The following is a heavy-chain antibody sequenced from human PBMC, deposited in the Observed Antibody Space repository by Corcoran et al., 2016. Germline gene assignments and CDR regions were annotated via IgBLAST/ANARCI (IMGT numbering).Heavy chain of an antibody. J-gene: IGHJ4*02. V-gene: IGHV1-69*01. CDR2: CIPIFVTA. D-gene: IGHD1-26*01. Sequence: QVQLVQSGAEVKKPGSSVKVSCKASGGTFSSYTITWVRQAPGQGLEWMGGCIPIFVTANYAQNSQGRVTITADESTSTAYMGLSSLRSEDTAVYYCARDLRGRYSGTYFPYNWGQGTLVTGSS. CDR3: ARDLRGRYSGTYFPYN. CDR1: GGTFSSYT.